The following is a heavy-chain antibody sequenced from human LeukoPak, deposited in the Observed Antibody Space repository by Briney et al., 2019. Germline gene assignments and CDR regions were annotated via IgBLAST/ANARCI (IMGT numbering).Heavy chain of an antibody. D-gene: IGHD6-19*01. V-gene: IGHV3-21*01. Sequence: PGGSLRLSCAASGFTFSSYSMNWVRQAPGKGLEWVSSISSSSSYIYYADSVKGRFTISRDNAKNSLYLQMNSLRAEDTAVYYCARSMVNIAVAGHYWGQGTLVTVSS. CDR3: ARSMVNIAVAGHY. J-gene: IGHJ4*02. CDR1: GFTFSSYS. CDR2: ISSSSSYI.